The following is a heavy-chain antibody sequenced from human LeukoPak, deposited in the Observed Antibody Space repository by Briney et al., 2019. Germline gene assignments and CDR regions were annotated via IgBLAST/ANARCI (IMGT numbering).Heavy chain of an antibody. Sequence: PEGSLRLSREASGFTFTSYSVNWVRQAPGKGLEWVSSISSTSYIYYADSVKGRFTISRDNAKNSLYLQMNSLRAEDTAVYFCARDLFADYSFDSWGQGTLVTVSS. CDR3: ARDLFADYSFDS. J-gene: IGHJ4*02. V-gene: IGHV3-21*01. CDR2: ISSTSYI. D-gene: IGHD2-21*01. CDR1: GFTFTSYS.